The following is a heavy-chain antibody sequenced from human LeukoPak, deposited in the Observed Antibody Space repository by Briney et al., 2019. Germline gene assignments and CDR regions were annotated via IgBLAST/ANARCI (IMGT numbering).Heavy chain of an antibody. D-gene: IGHD2-2*02. Sequence: PSETLSLTCTVSGYSISSGYYWGWIRQPLGKGLEWIGSIYHSGSTYYNPSLKSRVTISVDTSKNQFSLKLSSVTAADTAVYYCARDQDIVVVPAAIGPRFDPWGQGTLVTVSS. CDR1: GYSISSGYY. CDR2: IYHSGST. J-gene: IGHJ5*02. CDR3: ARDQDIVVVPAAIGPRFDP. V-gene: IGHV4-38-2*02.